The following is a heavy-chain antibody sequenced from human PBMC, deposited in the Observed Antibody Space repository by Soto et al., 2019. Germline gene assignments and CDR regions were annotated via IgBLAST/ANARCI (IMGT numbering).Heavy chain of an antibody. V-gene: IGHV4-4*07. Sequence: PSETLSLTCTVSGGSITSYYWSWIRQPAGKGLEWIGRIYHTGSINYNPSLQSRVTMSVDTSKNQVSLKLTSVTAADAAVYYCARDMRVFGGIDVWGQGTTVTV. CDR2: IYHTGSI. CDR1: GGSITSYY. J-gene: IGHJ6*02. D-gene: IGHD3-3*01. CDR3: ARDMRVFGGIDV.